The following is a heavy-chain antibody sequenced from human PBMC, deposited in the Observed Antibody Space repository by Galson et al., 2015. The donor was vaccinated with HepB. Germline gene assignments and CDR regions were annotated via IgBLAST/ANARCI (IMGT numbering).Heavy chain of an antibody. Sequence: SVKVSCKASGGTFSSYAISWVRQAPGQGLEWMGGIIPIFGTANYAQKFQGRVTITADESTSTAYIELSSLRSEDTAVYYCASNYYGSGSARYNWFDPWGQGTLVTVSS. CDR2: IIPIFGTA. D-gene: IGHD3-10*01. CDR3: ASNYYGSGSARYNWFDP. J-gene: IGHJ5*02. CDR1: GGTFSSYA. V-gene: IGHV1-69*13.